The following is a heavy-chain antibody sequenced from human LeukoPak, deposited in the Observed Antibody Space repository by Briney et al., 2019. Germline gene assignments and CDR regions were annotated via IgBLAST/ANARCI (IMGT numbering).Heavy chain of an antibody. Sequence: GGSLRLSCAASGFTFSSYWMSWVRQAPGKGLEWVANIKQDGSEKCYVDSVKGRFTISRDNAKNSLYLQMNSLRAEDTAVYYCAREAGTGYFDYWGQGTLVTVSS. CDR1: GFTFSSYW. V-gene: IGHV3-7*03. D-gene: IGHD6-19*01. CDR2: IKQDGSEK. J-gene: IGHJ4*02. CDR3: AREAGTGYFDY.